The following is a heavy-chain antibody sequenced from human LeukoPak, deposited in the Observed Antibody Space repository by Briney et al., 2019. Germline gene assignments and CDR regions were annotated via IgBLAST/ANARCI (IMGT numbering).Heavy chain of an antibody. CDR1: GGSVSSGSYY. V-gene: IGHV4-61*01. CDR2: IYYSGST. J-gene: IGHJ4*02. CDR3: ARAKTIFGVVITNFDY. D-gene: IGHD3-3*01. Sequence: PSETLSLTCTVSGGSVSSGSYYWSWIRQPPEKGLEWIGYIYYSGSTNYNPSLKSRVTISVDTSKNQFSLKLSSVTAADTAVYYCARAKTIFGVVITNFDYWGQGTLVTVSS.